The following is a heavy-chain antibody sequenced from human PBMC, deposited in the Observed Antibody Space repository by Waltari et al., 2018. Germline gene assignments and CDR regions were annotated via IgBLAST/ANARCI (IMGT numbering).Heavy chain of an antibody. V-gene: IGHV4-59*01. J-gene: IGHJ6*02. CDR3: ATARIVGATDYYYGMDV. D-gene: IGHD1-26*01. Sequence: QVQLQESGPGLVKPSETLSLTCTVSGGSISSYYWSWIRQPPGKGLEWIGYIYSSGSTNYNPSLKSRVTISVDTSKNQFSLKLSSVTAADTAVYYCATARIVGATDYYYGMDVWGQGTTVTVSS. CDR2: IYSSGST. CDR1: GGSISSYY.